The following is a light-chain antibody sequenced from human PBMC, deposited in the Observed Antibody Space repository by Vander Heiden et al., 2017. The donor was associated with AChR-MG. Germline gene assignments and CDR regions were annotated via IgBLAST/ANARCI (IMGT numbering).Light chain of an antibody. CDR1: NLRSYS. V-gene: IGLV3-19*01. Sequence: SSELTQDPAVSVALGQTVRITCQGDNLRSYSASWYQKKPGQAPVLVIYGKNNRPSGIPDRFSGSSSGNTASLTITGAQAEDEADYYCNSRDSSGNHLVFGGGTKLTVL. CDR3: NSRDSSGNHLV. J-gene: IGLJ3*02. CDR2: GKN.